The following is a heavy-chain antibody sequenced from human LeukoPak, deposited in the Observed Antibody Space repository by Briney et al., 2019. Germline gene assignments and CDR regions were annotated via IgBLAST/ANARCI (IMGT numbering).Heavy chain of an antibody. V-gene: IGHV3-21*01. J-gene: IGHJ5*02. CDR1: GFTFSTYS. Sequence: GGSLRLSCAASGFTFSTYSMNWVRQAPGKGLEWLSSISSGGMWIYYADSLKGRFTISRDNAKNSLYLQMKSLRVEDTGVYYCARDAGGRTQREGWFDPWGQGTLVTVSP. D-gene: IGHD1-26*01. CDR3: ARDAGGRTQREGWFDP. CDR2: ISSGGMWI.